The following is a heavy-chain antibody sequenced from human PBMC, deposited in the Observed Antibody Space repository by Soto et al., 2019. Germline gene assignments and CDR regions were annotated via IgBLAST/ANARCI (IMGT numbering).Heavy chain of an antibody. Sequence: QVQLQESGPRLVKPLQTLSLTCTVSGDSINSGDYYWSWIRQPPGRGLEWVGYSFYSGITDYNPSLKRRMTISMDTSKNQFSLRLNSVTAADTAVYFCAGWSGVGVAGMDVWGQGTTVSVSS. D-gene: IGHD2-15*01. J-gene: IGHJ6*02. V-gene: IGHV4-30-4*01. CDR2: SFYSGIT. CDR1: GDSINSGDYY. CDR3: AGWSGVGVAGMDV.